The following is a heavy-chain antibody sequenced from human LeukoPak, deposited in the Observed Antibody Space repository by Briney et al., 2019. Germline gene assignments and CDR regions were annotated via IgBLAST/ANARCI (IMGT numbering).Heavy chain of an antibody. CDR1: GFTFSSYW. J-gene: IGHJ6*02. CDR3: ARDNGHYYYYGMDV. V-gene: IGHV3-7*01. Sequence: GGSLRLSCAASGFTFSSYWMSWVRQAPGKGLEWVANIKQDGSEKYYVDSVKGRFTISRDNAKNSLYLQVNSLRAEDTAVYYCARDNGHYYYYGMDVWGQGTTVTVSS. CDR2: IKQDGSEK.